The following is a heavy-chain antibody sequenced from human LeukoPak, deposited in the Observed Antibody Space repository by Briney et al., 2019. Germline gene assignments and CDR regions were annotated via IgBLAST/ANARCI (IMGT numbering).Heavy chain of an antibody. CDR1: GFTFSSYA. D-gene: IGHD1-14*01. V-gene: IGHV3-30-3*01. Sequence: GGSLRLSCAASGFTFSSYAIHWVRQAPGKGLEWVAVISYDGSIKYYADSVKGRLTISRDNSKNTLYLQMNSLRAEDTAFYYCAKDIRRSYSAFDSWGQGTLVTVSS. CDR3: AKDIRRSYSAFDS. J-gene: IGHJ4*02. CDR2: ISYDGSIK.